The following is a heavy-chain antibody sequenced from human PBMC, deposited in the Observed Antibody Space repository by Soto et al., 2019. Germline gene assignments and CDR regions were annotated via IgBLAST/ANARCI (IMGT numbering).Heavy chain of an antibody. D-gene: IGHD2-15*01. V-gene: IGHV3-13*01. J-gene: IGHJ3*02. CDR3: ARGYCVGSSCSSAAGAFDI. CDR1: GFTFSTYD. Sequence: EVQLVESGGGLVQPGGSLRLSCAASGFTFSTYDMHWVRQPTGRGLEWVSAIGTLGDTYYSDSVKGRFTLSRENGENSLXXEMNSRSGGDTAVYYCARGYCVGSSCSSAAGAFDIWGQGTMVTVSS. CDR2: IGTLGDT.